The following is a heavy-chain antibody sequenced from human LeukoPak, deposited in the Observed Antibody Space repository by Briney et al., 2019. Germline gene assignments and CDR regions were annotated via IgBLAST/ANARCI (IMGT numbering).Heavy chain of an antibody. V-gene: IGHV4-34*01. CDR1: GGSFSGYY. J-gene: IGHJ4*02. Sequence: SETLSLTCAVYGGSFSGYYWSWVRQPPRKGLEWIGEIHHSGNPNYNPSLKRRVTISVDTSKNKFSLKLSSVTAADTAVYYCARGGDSSGWSTAHFGYWGQGTLVTVA. D-gene: IGHD6-19*01. CDR3: ARGGDSSGWSTAHFGY. CDR2: IHHSGNP.